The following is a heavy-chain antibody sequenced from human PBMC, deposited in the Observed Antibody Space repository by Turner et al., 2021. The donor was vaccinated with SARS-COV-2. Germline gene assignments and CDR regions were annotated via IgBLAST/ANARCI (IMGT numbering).Heavy chain of an antibody. V-gene: IGHV3-30*03. J-gene: IGHJ4*02. CDR3: AVTMIAIFHY. CDR1: GFTFSSYG. D-gene: IGHD3-22*01. Sequence: QVQLVESGGGVVQPGRSLRLSCAASGFTFSSYGMHWVRQAPGKGLEWVAVISYDGSNKYYADSVKGRFTISRDNSKNTLYLQMNSLRAEDAAIYYCAVTMIAIFHYWGQGTLVTVS. CDR2: ISYDGSNK.